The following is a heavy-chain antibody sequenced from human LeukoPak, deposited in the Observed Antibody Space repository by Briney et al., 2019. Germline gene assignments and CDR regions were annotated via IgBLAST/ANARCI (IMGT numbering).Heavy chain of an antibody. Sequence: SVKVSFKASGGPFSSYAISWGRPVPGQGGGWMGGIIPIFGTANYPQKFQGRVTITTDESTSTAYMELSSLRSEDTAVYYCASSVVPAATGYYYIDVWGKGTTVTVSS. CDR2: IIPIFGTA. V-gene: IGHV1-69*05. J-gene: IGHJ6*03. CDR1: GGPFSSYA. D-gene: IGHD2-2*01. CDR3: ASSVVPAATGYYYIDV.